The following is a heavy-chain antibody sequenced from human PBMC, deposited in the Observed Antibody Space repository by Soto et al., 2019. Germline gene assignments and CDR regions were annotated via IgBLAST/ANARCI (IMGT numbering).Heavy chain of an antibody. CDR1: GGSMSNDF. V-gene: IGHV4-59*01. D-gene: IGHD3-22*01. J-gene: IGHJ4*02. CDR3: AKGGALDSSAYYYAGRPYFDY. Sequence: XETLSLTCSVSGGSMSNDFWSWIGQPPGKGLEWIGYFYNSVSTNYNPSLKSRVTISVDTSKNQFSLKLSSVTAADTAVYYCAKGGALDSSAYYYAGRPYFDYWGQGTLVTVSS. CDR2: FYNSVST.